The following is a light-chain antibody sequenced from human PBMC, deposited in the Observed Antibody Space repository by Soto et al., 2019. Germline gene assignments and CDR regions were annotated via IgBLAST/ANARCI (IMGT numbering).Light chain of an antibody. CDR1: QSVLYSSNNKNY. CDR3: QQYYSPWT. V-gene: IGKV4-1*01. Sequence: DIVMTQSPDSLAVSLGERATINCKSSQSVLYSSNNKNYLAWYQQKSGQPPTLLIYWASTRESGVPDRFSGSGSGTEFTLTISRLQAEDVAVYYCQQYYSPWTFGQGTKVEIK. J-gene: IGKJ1*01. CDR2: WAS.